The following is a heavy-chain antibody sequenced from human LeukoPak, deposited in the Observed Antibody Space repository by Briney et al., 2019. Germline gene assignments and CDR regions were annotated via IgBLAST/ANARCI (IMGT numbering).Heavy chain of an antibody. CDR1: GGTFSSYA. J-gene: IGHJ4*02. Sequence: ASVKVSCKASGGTFSSYAISWVRQAPGQGLEWMGRVIPIFGIANYAQKFQGRVTITADKSTSTAYMELSSLRSEDTAVYYCARDETPGDYGFDYWGQGTLVTVSS. CDR2: VIPIFGIA. V-gene: IGHV1-69*04. D-gene: IGHD4-17*01. CDR3: ARDETPGDYGFDY.